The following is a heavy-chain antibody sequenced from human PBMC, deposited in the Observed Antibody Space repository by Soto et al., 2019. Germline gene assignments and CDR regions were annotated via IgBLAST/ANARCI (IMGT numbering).Heavy chain of an antibody. D-gene: IGHD4-17*01. V-gene: IGHV4-61*01. CDR2: TYYNGRT. CDR1: GDAITSSSYF. CDR3: ERMSRTVNY. Sequence: PSETLSLTCTVSGDAITSSSYFWSWIRQSPGRGLEYIGCTYYNGRTNYNPSLQSRVTISVDTSTSQFSLNLTSVTAGDTAVYYCERMSRTVNYWGQGIPVTVSS. J-gene: IGHJ4*02.